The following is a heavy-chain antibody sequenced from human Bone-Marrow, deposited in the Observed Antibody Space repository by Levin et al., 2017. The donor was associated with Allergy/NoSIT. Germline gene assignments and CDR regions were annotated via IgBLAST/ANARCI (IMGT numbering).Heavy chain of an antibody. Sequence: SCAASGFVFSTSEMNWVRQAPGKGLEWVSYIRSASGSSIYYADSVRGRFTISRDNARNSLYLEMNNLRAEDTGVYYCTRALRYWGQGTLVTVSS. CDR3: TRALRY. J-gene: IGHJ4*02. D-gene: IGHD3-16*02. V-gene: IGHV3-48*03. CDR1: GFVFSTSE. CDR2: IRSASGSSI.